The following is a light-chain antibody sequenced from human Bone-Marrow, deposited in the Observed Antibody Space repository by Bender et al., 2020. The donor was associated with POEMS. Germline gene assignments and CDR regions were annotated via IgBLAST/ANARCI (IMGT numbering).Light chain of an antibody. CDR1: SSNTGSGYD. Sequence: QSVLTQPPSVSGAPGQRVTISCTGSSSNTGSGYDINWYQHLPGTAPKLLIYGYNNRPSGVPDRFSVYKSGTSASLALTGLQAEDGGDYYCQSYDNSLGGWVFGGGTKLTVL. V-gene: IGLV1-40*01. CDR2: GYN. J-gene: IGLJ3*02. CDR3: QSYDNSLGGWV.